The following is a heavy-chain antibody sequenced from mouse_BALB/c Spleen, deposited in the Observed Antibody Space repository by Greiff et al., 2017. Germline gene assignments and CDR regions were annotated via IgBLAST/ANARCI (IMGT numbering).Heavy chain of an antibody. CDR3: ARGLRSFFFDY. J-gene: IGHJ2*01. V-gene: IGHV5-17*02. D-gene: IGHD2-4*01. CDR2: ISSGSSTI. CDR1: GFTFSSFG. Sequence: EVNVVESGGGLVQPGGSRKLSCAASGFTFSSFGMHWVRQAPEKGLEWVAYISSGSSTIYYADTVKGRFTISRDNPKNTLFLQMTSLRSADTAMYYCARGLRSFFFDYWGQGTTLTVSS.